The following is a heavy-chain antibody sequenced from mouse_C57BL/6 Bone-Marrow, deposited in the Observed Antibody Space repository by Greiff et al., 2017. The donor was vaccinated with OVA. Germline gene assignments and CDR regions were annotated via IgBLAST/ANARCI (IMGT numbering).Heavy chain of an antibody. J-gene: IGHJ2*01. CDR3: AREDYYGSSYHFDY. CDR1: GYTFTSYW. Sequence: VKLMESGAELAKPGASVKLSCKASGYTFTSYWMHWVKQRPGQGLEWIGYINPSSGYTKYNQKFKSKATLTVDKPSSTAYMQLSSLTSEDSAVYYCAREDYYGSSYHFDYWGQGTTLTVSS. V-gene: IGHV1-7*01. CDR2: INPSSGYT. D-gene: IGHD1-1*01.